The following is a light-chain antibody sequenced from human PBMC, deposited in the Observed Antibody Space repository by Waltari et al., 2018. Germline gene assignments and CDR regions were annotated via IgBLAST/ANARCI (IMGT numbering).Light chain of an antibody. Sequence: QSVLTQSPSTSGTPGQKVTISCSGSSPNLGSNTVNWYQQLPGTAPKLLIYGNNQRPSGVPDRFSGSKSGTSASLAISGLQSEDEADYYCAAWDDSLIGPVFGVGTKLTVL. CDR3: AAWDDSLIGPV. CDR1: SPNLGSNT. CDR2: GNN. J-gene: IGLJ3*02. V-gene: IGLV1-44*01.